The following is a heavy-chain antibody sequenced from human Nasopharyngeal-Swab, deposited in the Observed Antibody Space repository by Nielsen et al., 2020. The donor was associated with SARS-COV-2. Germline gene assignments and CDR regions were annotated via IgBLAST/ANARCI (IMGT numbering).Heavy chain of an antibody. CDR3: ARGLHPTYYYYYMDV. D-gene: IGHD4-11*01. Sequence: SETLSLTCTVSGGSIISYYWSWIRQPPGKGLEWIGYIYYSGSTNYNPSLKSRVTMSVDTSNNQFSLKLSSVTAADTAVYYCARGLHPTYYYYYMDVWGKGTTVTVSS. V-gene: IGHV4-59*01. CDR2: IYYSGST. CDR1: GGSIISYY. J-gene: IGHJ6*03.